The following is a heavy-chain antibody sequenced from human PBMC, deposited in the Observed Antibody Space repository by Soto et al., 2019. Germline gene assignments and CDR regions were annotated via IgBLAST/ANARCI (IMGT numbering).Heavy chain of an antibody. CDR2: IWYDGSNK. J-gene: IGHJ4*02. CDR3: ARDDIAARRFDY. V-gene: IGHV3-33*01. CDR1: GFTFSSYG. Sequence: QVQLVESGGGVVQPGRSLRLSCAASGFTFSSYGMHWVRQAPGKGLEWVAVIWYDGSNKYYADSVKGRLTISRDNSKNTLYLQMNSLRAEDTAVYYCARDDIAARRFDYWGQGTLVTVSS. D-gene: IGHD6-6*01.